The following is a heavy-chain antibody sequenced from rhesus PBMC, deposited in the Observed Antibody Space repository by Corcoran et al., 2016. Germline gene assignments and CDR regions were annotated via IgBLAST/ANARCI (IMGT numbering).Heavy chain of an antibody. CDR1: GFTFSDYW. CDR2: ISQPRCSNP. V-gene: IGHV3-37*01. J-gene: IGHJ4*01. Sequence: EVQLVESGGGLVRPGGSLRRSCVASGFTFSDYWMAGGRRAKGEGLAWVSSISQPRCSNPYCLDPVKCRFTISTNNAKNTLSLQMNSLRAEDTAVYYCARDAAAAYVFDYCGPGVLVTVSS. D-gene: IGHD6-31*01. CDR3: ARDAAAAYVFDY.